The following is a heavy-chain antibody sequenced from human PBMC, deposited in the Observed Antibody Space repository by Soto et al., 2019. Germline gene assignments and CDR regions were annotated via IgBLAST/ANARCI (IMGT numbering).Heavy chain of an antibody. V-gene: IGHV4-4*07. Sequence: NPSETLSLTCTVSGGSISSYYWSWIRQPAGKGLEWIGRIYTSGSTNYNPSLKSRVTMSVDTSKNQFSLKLNSVTAADTAVYYCARDQYSSSWGSYYYYGMDVWGPGTKFPVYS. D-gene: IGHD6-13*01. CDR3: ARDQYSSSWGSYYYYGMDV. CDR1: GGSISSYY. CDR2: IYTSGST. J-gene: IGHJ6*02.